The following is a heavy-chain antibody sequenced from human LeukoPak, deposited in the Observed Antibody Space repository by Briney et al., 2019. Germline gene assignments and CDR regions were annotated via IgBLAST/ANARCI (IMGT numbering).Heavy chain of an antibody. J-gene: IGHJ4*02. D-gene: IGHD3-22*01. CDR3: AKGLGTSGYHDY. CDR1: GFPFSNYA. CDR2: ISDSGDRT. Sequence: GGSLRLSCAASGFPFSNYAMTWVRQAPGKGLERVSGISDSGDRTNYADSVKGRFTISRDNSKNMLYLQMNSLRVEDTALYYCAKGLGTSGYHDYWGQGTLVTVSS. V-gene: IGHV3-23*01.